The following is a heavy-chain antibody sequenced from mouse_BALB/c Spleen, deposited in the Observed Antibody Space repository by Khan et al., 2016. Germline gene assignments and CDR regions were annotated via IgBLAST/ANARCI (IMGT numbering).Heavy chain of an antibody. CDR1: GYTFTSYW. Sequence: DLVKPGASVKLSCKASGYTFTSYWINWIKQRPGQGLEWIGRIDPGSGTTYYNEMFKGKATLTVDKSSSTAYIQLSSLSSEDSAVYFCARGGTFSLCRYCDVRGAGSTVTVSS. J-gene: IGHJ1*01. CDR3: ARGGTFSLCRYCDV. D-gene: IGHD1-1*02. V-gene: IGHV1S41*01. CDR2: IDPGSGTT.